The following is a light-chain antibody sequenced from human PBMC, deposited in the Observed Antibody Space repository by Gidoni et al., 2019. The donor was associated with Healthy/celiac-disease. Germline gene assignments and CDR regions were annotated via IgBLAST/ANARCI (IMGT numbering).Light chain of an antibody. CDR3: QQYNSYPWT. V-gene: IGKV1-5*01. Sequence: DIQMTQSPSTLSASVGDSVTITCRASQSISSWLAWYQQKPGKAPKLLIYDASSLESGVPSRFSGSGSGTEFTLTISSLQPDDFATYYCQQYNSYPWTFGQXTKVEIK. CDR1: QSISSW. J-gene: IGKJ1*01. CDR2: DAS.